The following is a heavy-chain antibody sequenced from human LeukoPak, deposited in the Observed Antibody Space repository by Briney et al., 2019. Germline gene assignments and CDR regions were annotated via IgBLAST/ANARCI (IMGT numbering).Heavy chain of an antibody. Sequence: PGGSLRLSCAASGFTFSNYGMHWVRQAPGKGLEWVAVVSSDGSIDYYADSLRGRFTVSRDNSKNTLYLQMKTLRSEDTAVYYCGYYNLGSYSTPDSWGQGTQVTVSS. CDR1: GFTFSNYG. D-gene: IGHD3-10*01. V-gene: IGHV3-30*03. CDR3: GYYNLGSYSTPDS. J-gene: IGHJ5*01. CDR2: VSSDGSID.